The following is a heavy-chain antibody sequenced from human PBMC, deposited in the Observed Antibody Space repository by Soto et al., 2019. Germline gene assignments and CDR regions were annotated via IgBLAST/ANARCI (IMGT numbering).Heavy chain of an antibody. V-gene: IGHV4-59*08. D-gene: IGHD3-9*01. CDR3: ARTLTYYDILTGYYNGAFDI. J-gene: IGHJ3*02. Sequence: ASETLSLTCTVSGGSISSYYWSWIRQPPGKGLEWIGYIYYSGSTNYNPSLKSRVTISVDTSKNQFSLKLSSVTAADTAVYYCARTLTYYDILTGYYNGAFDIWGQGTMVTVSS. CDR1: GGSISSYY. CDR2: IYYSGST.